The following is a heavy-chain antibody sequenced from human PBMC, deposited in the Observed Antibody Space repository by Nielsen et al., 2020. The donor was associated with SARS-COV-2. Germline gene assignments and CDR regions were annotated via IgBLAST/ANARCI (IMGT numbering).Heavy chain of an antibody. D-gene: IGHD6-19*01. J-gene: IGHJ5*02. V-gene: IGHV4-31*03. CDR3: ARGRGIAVAGTGVLTFDP. Sequence: SETLSLTCTVSGGSIGSGGYFWTWIRQQPGKGLEWIGYTYYSGSTYYNPSLKDRSSISPHTSENQFSLKLSSVTAADTAVYYCARGRGIAVAGTGVLTFDPWGHGILVTVSS. CDR2: TYYSGST. CDR1: GGSIGSGGYF.